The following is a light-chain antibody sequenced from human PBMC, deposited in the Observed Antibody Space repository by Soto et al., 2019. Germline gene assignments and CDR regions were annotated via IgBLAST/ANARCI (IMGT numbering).Light chain of an antibody. Sequence: DIQMTQSPSTLSASVVDRVTITCRASQSISSWLAWYQQKPGKAPKLLIYDASSLESGVPSRFSGSGSGTEFTLTISSLQPDDFATYYCQQYNSYLYTFGQGTRLEI. J-gene: IGKJ5*01. V-gene: IGKV1-5*01. CDR2: DAS. CDR3: QQYNSYLYT. CDR1: QSISSW.